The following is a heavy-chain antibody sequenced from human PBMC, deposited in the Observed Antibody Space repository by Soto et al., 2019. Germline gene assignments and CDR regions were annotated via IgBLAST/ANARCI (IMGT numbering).Heavy chain of an antibody. V-gene: IGHV3-30-3*01. CDR1: GFTFSSYA. J-gene: IGHJ2*01. CDR2: ISYDGSNK. CDR3: AKKGSPSGDHSNWYFDL. Sequence: GGSLRLSCAASGFTFSSYAMHWVRQAPGKGLEWVAVISYDGSNKYYADSVKGRFTISRDNSKNTLYLQMNSLRAEDTAVYCCAKKGSPSGDHSNWYFDLWGRGTLVTVSS. D-gene: IGHD7-27*01.